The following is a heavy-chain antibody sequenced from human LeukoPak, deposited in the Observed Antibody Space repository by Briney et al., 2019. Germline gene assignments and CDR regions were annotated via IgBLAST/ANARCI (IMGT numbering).Heavy chain of an antibody. CDR2: IYYSGSA. Sequence: SETLSLTCTVSGVSISSYYWSWLRQPPGKGLEWIGYIYYSGSANYHPSLKSRVTISVDTSKNRFSLRLSSVTAADTAVYYCARVTGYMVEDYFDYWGQGTLVTVSS. V-gene: IGHV4-59*01. D-gene: IGHD6-13*01. CDR3: ARVTGYMVEDYFDY. CDR1: GVSISSYY. J-gene: IGHJ4*02.